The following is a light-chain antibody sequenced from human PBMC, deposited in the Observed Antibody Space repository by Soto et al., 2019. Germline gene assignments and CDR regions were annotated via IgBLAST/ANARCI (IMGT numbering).Light chain of an antibody. CDR3: SSFTTSTSYV. V-gene: IGLV2-14*01. J-gene: IGLJ1*01. CDR1: SSDVGGYNS. CDR2: DVS. Sequence: QSALTQPASVSGFPGQSIAISCTGTSSDVGGYNSVSWYQQYPGTAPKLMIQDVSNRPSGVSNRFSGSKSGNTASLTISGLQAEYEADYYCSSFTTSTSYVFGSGTKVTVL.